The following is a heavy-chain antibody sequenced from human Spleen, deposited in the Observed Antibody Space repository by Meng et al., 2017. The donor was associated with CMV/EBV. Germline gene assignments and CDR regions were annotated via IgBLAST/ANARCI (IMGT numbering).Heavy chain of an antibody. V-gene: IGHV3-21*01. CDR3: ARVLEDVVVIVPNYYYGMDV. CDR2: ISSSSSYM. J-gene: IGHJ6*01. CDR1: GFTFASYT. D-gene: IGHD2-15*01. Sequence: GESLKSSCADSGFTFASYTMTWVRQSPGKGLERVSSISSSSSYMFYKDSVRGRFTISRDNAKKSVFLQMNNLRAGDTGIYYCARVLEDVVVIVPNYYYGMDVWGQGTTVTVSS.